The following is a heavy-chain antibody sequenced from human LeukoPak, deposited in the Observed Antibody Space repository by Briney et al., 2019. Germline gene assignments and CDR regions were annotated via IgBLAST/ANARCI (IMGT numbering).Heavy chain of an antibody. Sequence: ASVKVSCKASGGTFSSYAISWVRQAPGQGLEWMGRIIPILGIANYAQKFQGRVTITADKSTSTAYMELSSLRSEDTAVNYCARVRTTVTTLGFDYWGQGTLVTVSS. CDR2: IIPILGIA. D-gene: IGHD4-17*01. V-gene: IGHV1-69*04. CDR3: ARVRTTVTTLGFDY. CDR1: GGTFSSYA. J-gene: IGHJ4*02.